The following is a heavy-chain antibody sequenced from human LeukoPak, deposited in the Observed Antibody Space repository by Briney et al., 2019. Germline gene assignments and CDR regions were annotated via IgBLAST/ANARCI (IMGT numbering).Heavy chain of an antibody. CDR2: ISSSSSYI. CDR1: GFTFSSYS. CDR3: VRKLRYFDWLSENDY. J-gene: IGHJ4*02. Sequence: GGPLRLSCAASGFTFSSYSMNWVRQAPGKGLEWVSSISSSSSYIYYADSVKGRFTISRDNAKNSLYLQMNSLRAEDTAVYYCVRKLRYFDWLSENDYWGQGTLVTVSS. V-gene: IGHV3-21*01. D-gene: IGHD3-9*01.